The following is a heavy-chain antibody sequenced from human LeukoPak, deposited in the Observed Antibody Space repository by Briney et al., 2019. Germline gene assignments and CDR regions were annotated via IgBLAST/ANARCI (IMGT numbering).Heavy chain of an antibody. Sequence: ASVKVSCKASGGTFSSYAISWVRQAPGQGLEWMGGIIPIFGTANYAQKFQGRVTITADESTSTAYMELSSLRSEDTAVYYCARGGYDYVWGTLGYWGQGTPVTVSS. CDR2: IIPIFGTA. J-gene: IGHJ4*02. V-gene: IGHV1-69*13. D-gene: IGHD3-16*01. CDR1: GGTFSSYA. CDR3: ARGGYDYVWGTLGY.